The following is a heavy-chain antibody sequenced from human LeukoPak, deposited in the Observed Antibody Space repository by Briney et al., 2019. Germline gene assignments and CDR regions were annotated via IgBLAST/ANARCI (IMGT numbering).Heavy chain of an antibody. Sequence: SVKVSCKASGGTFSSYAISWVRQAPGQGLEWMGGIIPIFGTANYAQKFQGRVTITADESTSTAYMELSSLRSEDTAVYYCARARWFGELDKYYFDYWGQGTLVTVSS. J-gene: IGHJ4*02. CDR3: ARARWFGELDKYYFDY. CDR1: GGTFSSYA. D-gene: IGHD3-10*01. CDR2: IIPIFGTA. V-gene: IGHV1-69*13.